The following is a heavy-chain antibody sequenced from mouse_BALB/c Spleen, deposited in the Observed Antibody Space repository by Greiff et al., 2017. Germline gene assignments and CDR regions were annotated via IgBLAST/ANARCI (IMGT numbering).Heavy chain of an antibody. CDR2: IYPGNGDT. J-gene: IGHJ3*01. V-gene: IGHV1-12*01. CDR1: GYTFTSYN. CDR3: ARDYYGSSYWFAY. D-gene: IGHD1-1*01. Sequence: QVQLQQPGAELVKPGASVKMSCKASGYTFTSYNMHWVKQTPGQGLEWIGAIYPGNGDTSYNQKFKGKATLTADKSSSTAYMQLSSLTSEDSAVYYCARDYYGSSYWFAYWGQGTLVTVSA.